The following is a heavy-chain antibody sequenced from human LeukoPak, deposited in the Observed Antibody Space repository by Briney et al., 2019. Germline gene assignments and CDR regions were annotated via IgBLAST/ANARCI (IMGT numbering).Heavy chain of an antibody. J-gene: IGHJ4*02. D-gene: IGHD5-24*01. CDR2: ISGYNGNT. CDR3: ARDAAAGRDGYNFDY. Sequence: ASVKVSCEASGYTFTSYGISWVRQAPGQGLEWMGWISGYNGNTNYAQKLQGRVTMTTDTSTSTAYMELRSLRSDDTAIYYCARDAAAGRDGYNFDYWGQGTLVTVSS. V-gene: IGHV1-18*01. CDR1: GYTFTSYG.